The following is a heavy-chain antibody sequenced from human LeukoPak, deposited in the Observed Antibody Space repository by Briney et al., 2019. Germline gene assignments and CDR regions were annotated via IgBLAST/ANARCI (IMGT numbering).Heavy chain of an antibody. V-gene: IGHV4-59*08. J-gene: IGHJ4*02. CDR2: IYYSGST. Sequence: GSLRLSCAASGFTFSSYAMSWIRQPPGKGLEWIGYIYYSGSTNYNPSLKSRVTISVDTSKNQFSLKLSSVTAADTAVYYCARSITMVRGDPAIFDYWGQGTLVTVSS. CDR3: ARSITMVRGDPAIFDY. D-gene: IGHD3-10*01. CDR1: GFTFSSYA.